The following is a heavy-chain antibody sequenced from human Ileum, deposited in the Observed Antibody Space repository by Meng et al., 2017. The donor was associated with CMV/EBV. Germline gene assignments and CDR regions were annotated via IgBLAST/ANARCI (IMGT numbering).Heavy chain of an antibody. CDR3: AKDKGLRFLEWLTY. Sequence: GGSLRLSCAASGLTFINHGMHWVRQAPGKGLEWVAFIPSDGTYDFYADSVKGRFTISRDNSKSTVYLQMTSLRTEDTAVYYCAKDKGLRFLEWLTYWGRGTLVTVSS. J-gene: IGHJ4*02. D-gene: IGHD3-3*01. CDR2: IPSDGTYD. CDR1: GLTFINHG. V-gene: IGHV3-30*02.